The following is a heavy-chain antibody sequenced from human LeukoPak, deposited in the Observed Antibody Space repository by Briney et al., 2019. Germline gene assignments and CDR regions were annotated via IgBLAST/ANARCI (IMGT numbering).Heavy chain of an antibody. V-gene: IGHV3-30*02. CDR1: GFTFSSYG. CDR2: IRYDGSNK. D-gene: IGHD3-22*01. Sequence: QPGGSLRLSCAASGFTFSSYGMHWVRQAPGKGLEWVAFIRYDGSNKYYADSVKGRFTISRDNSKNTLYLQMNSLRAEDTAVYYCARDSHDSSGYYDYWGQGTLVTVSS. J-gene: IGHJ4*02. CDR3: ARDSHDSSGYYDY.